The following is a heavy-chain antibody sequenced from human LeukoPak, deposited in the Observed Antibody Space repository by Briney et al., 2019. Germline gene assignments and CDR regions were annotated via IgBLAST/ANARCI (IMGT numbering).Heavy chain of an antibody. V-gene: IGHV4-59*12. CDR2: IYYSGST. D-gene: IGHD6-19*01. J-gene: IGHJ6*02. CDR1: GGSISSYY. CDR3: ARDRGSGWSYYYYGMDV. Sequence: SETLSLTCTVSGGSISSYYWSWIRQPPGKGLEWIGYIYYSGSTNYNPSLKSRVTISVDTSKNQFSLKLSSVTAADTAVYYCARDRGSGWSYYYYGMDVWGQGTTVTVSS.